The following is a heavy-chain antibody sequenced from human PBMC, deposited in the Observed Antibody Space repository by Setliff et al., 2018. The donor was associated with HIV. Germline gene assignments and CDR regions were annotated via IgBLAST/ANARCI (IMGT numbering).Heavy chain of an antibody. CDR3: ARHEDWGPLDF. Sequence: SETLSLTCAVSGYSISSGYYWGWIRQPPGKGLEWIGSIYHSGSTYDSPSLKSRVTISVDTSKNQFSLKLSSVTAADTSVYYCARHEDWGPLDFWGQGTLVTVSS. D-gene: IGHD7-27*01. CDR2: IYHSGST. J-gene: IGHJ4*02. CDR1: GYSISSGYY. V-gene: IGHV4-38-2*01.